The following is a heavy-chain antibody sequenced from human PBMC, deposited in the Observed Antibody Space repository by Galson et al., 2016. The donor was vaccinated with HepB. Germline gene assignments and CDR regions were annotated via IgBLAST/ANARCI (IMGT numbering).Heavy chain of an antibody. V-gene: IGHV1-2*04. J-gene: IGHJ6*02. Sequence: VKVSCKASGYTFTGYYIHWVRQAPGQGLEWMGWINPNSGGTKYAQKFQGWVTVTRDTSISTAYMELSRLRSDDTAVYYCARDYYFGMDFWGQGTTVTVSS. CDR3: ARDYYFGMDF. CDR2: INPNSGGT. CDR1: GYTFTGYY.